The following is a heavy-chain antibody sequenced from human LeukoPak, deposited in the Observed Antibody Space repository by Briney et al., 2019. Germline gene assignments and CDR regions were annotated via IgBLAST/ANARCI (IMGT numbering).Heavy chain of an antibody. J-gene: IGHJ4*02. CDR1: GGSISSGSYY. D-gene: IGHD1-26*01. V-gene: IGHV4-61*02. CDR3: ARDYGSGIFDY. Sequence: PSQTLSLTCTVSGGSISSGSYYWSWIRQPAGKGLEWTGRIYTSGSTNYNPSLKSRVTISVDTSKNQFSLKLSSVTAADTAVYYCARDYGSGIFDYWGQGTLVTVSS. CDR2: IYTSGST.